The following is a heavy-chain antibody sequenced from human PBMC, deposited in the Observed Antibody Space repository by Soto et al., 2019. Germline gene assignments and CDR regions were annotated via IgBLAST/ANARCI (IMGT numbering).Heavy chain of an antibody. CDR1: GFTFTTYA. CDR2: ISRRGDTT. Sequence: PGGSLRLSCAASGFTFTTYAMSWFRQAPGKGLEWVSVISRRGDTTYYADSVKGRFTISRDNSKNTLYLQMNSLRAEDRAVYYCAXIQAGYDSSGYFSAFDIWGQGTMVTVSS. CDR3: AXIQAGYDSSGYFSAFDI. D-gene: IGHD3-22*01. J-gene: IGHJ3*02. V-gene: IGHV3-23*01.